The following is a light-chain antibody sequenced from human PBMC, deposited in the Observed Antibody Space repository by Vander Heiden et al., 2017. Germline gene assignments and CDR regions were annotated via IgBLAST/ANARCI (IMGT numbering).Light chain of an antibody. Sequence: QSVLTPPPSVSGAPGPRVTISCTGRSSNSGAGYDVHWYQQLPGTAPKLLSYGNSNRPSGVPDRFSGSKSGTSASLAITGLQAEDEADYYCQSYDSSLSGFVVFGGGTKLTVL. CDR3: QSYDSSLSGFVV. J-gene: IGLJ2*01. V-gene: IGLV1-40*01. CDR1: SSNSGAGYD. CDR2: GNS.